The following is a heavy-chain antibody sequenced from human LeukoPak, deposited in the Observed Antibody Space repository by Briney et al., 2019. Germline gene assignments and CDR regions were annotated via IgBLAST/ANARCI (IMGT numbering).Heavy chain of an antibody. Sequence: ASVKVSCKACGYTFTSYGISWLRQAPGQGLEWMGWISAYNGNTNYAQKLQGRVTMTTDTSTSTAYMELRSLRSDDTAVYYCASAYCGGDCYSSNWFDPWGQGTLVTVFS. V-gene: IGHV1-18*01. CDR3: ASAYCGGDCYSSNWFDP. CDR1: GYTFTSYG. CDR2: ISAYNGNT. D-gene: IGHD2-21*02. J-gene: IGHJ5*02.